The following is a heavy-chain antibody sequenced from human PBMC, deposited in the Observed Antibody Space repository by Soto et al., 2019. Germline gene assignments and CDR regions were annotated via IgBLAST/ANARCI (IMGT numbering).Heavy chain of an antibody. CDR2: HSGGST. Sequence: HSGGSTYYADSLKGRFTISRDNSKNTLYLQMNSLRAEDTAVYYCARGTSGSLTSSDVYDYWGQGTLVTASS. D-gene: IGHD1-26*01. CDR3: ARGTSGSLTSSDVYDY. J-gene: IGHJ4*02. V-gene: IGHV3-66*01.